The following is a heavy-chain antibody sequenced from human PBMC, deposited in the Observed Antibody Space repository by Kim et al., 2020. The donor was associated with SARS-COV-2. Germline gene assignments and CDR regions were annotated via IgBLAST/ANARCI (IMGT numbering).Heavy chain of an antibody. J-gene: IGHJ3*02. CDR2: IIPIFGTA. Sequence: SVKVSCKASGGTFSSYAISWVRQAPGQGLEWMGGIIPIFGTAKYEQKFQGRVTITADESTSTAYMEVSSLRSEDTAVYYCARHTSVGIEDAFDIWGQGTMVTVSS. D-gene: IGHD1-26*01. V-gene: IGHV1-69*13. CDR3: ARHTSVGIEDAFDI. CDR1: GGTFSSYA.